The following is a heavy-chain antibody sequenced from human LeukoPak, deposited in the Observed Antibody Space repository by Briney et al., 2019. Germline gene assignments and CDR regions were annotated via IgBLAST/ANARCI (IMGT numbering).Heavy chain of an antibody. Sequence: PGGSLRLSCAASGFTFRSYSMHWVRQAPGKGLECIGSIYYGGSTYYNPSLKSRVIISVDTSRNQFSLKLSSVTAADTAVYYCARAYYYASSAFDIWGQGTMVTVSS. CDR1: GFTFRSYSMH. CDR3: ARAYYYASSAFDI. J-gene: IGHJ3*02. D-gene: IGHD3-22*01. V-gene: IGHV4-39*01. CDR2: IYYGGST.